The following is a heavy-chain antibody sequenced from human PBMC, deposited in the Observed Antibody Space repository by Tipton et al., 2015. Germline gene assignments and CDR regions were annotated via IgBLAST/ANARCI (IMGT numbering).Heavy chain of an antibody. CDR3: ARRAIRVTQELDY. D-gene: IGHD2-21*02. CDR1: GYTFTHYW. Sequence: VQLVQSGPEVKKPGESLKISCKASGYTFTHYWIGWVRQLPGKGPEWMGIIYPGDSDIRYSPPFQGQVTISADKSTTTAYLQRSSLKASDAAMYYCARRAIRVTQELDYWGQGTQVTVSS. CDR2: IYPGDSDI. V-gene: IGHV5-51*03. J-gene: IGHJ4*02.